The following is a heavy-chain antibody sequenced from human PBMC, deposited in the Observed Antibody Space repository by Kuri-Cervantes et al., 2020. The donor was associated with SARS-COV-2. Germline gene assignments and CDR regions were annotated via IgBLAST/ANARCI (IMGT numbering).Heavy chain of an antibody. D-gene: IGHD3-22*01. Sequence: ESLKISCTVSGGSISSSSYYWSWIRQPPGKGLEWIGYIYYSGSTNYNPSLKSRVTISVDTSKNQFSLKLSSVTAADTAVYYCARLFESVNYYYGMDVWGQGTTVTVSS. CDR1: GGSISSSSYY. V-gene: IGHV4-61*05. J-gene: IGHJ6*02. CDR3: ARLFESVNYYYGMDV. CDR2: IYYSGST.